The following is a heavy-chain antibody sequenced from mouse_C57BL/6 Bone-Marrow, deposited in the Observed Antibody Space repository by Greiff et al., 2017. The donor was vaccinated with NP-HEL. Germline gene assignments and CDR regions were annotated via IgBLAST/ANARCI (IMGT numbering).Heavy chain of an antibody. CDR1: GYTFTDYN. V-gene: IGHV1-18*01. J-gene: IGHJ2*01. CDR3: ARSRYYYGHYFDY. CDR2: INPNNGGT. Sequence: DVQLQESGPELVKPGASVKIPCKASGYTFTDYNMDWVKQSHGKSLEWIGDINPNNGGTIYNQKFKGKATLTVDKSSSTAYMELRSLTSEDTAVYYCARSRYYYGHYFDYWGQGTTLTVSS. D-gene: IGHD1-1*01.